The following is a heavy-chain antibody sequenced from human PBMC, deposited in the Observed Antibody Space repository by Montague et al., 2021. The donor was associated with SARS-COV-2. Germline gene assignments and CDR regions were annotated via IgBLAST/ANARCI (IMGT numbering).Heavy chain of an antibody. V-gene: IGHV4-59*08. Sequence: SETLSLTCTVPGGSINNYYWSWIRQPPEKGPEWIAFIHYTGSANYNPSLKSRATMSVDPYKNQCSLKLTSVTAADAALYYCARHLAVGTSGFDIWGQGTMVTVSS. D-gene: IGHD6-19*01. J-gene: IGHJ3*02. CDR2: IHYTGSA. CDR1: GGSINNYY. CDR3: ARHLAVGTSGFDI.